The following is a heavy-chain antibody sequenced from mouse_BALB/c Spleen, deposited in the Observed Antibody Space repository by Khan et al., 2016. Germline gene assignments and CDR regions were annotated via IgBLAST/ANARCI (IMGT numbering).Heavy chain of an antibody. CDR2: ISYSGYS. Sequence: QLEESGPGLVKPSQSLSLTCTVTGYSITSDYAWNWIRQFPGNKLEWMGYISYSGYSSYNPSLKSRISINRDTSKNQFFLQLNSVTPADPAIYYFARCRRKAWFAYWGHGTLFPVSA. V-gene: IGHV3-2*02. J-gene: IGHJ3*01. CDR1: GYSITSDYA. CDR3: ARCRRKAWFAY.